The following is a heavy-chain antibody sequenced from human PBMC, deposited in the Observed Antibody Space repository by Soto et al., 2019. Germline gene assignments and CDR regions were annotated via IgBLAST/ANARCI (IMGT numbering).Heavy chain of an antibody. D-gene: IGHD3-10*01. CDR3: ARMASSGSLNWFDP. CDR1: VYTFTNYE. J-gene: IGHJ5*02. Sequence: XSVKVSCNASVYTFTNYEINWVRQATGQGLEWMGWMNPGSGNTGCAHKFQGRVTMTRNISISTSYMELSRLGSDDTAIYYCARMASSGSLNWFDPWGQGTLVTVSS. V-gene: IGHV1-8*01. CDR2: MNPGSGNT.